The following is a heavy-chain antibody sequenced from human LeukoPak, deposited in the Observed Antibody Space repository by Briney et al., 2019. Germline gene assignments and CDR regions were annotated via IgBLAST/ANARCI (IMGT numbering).Heavy chain of an antibody. Sequence: ASVKVSCKASGYTFTSYDINWVRQATGQGLEWMGWMNPNSGNTGYAQKFQGRVTMTRNTSISTAYMELSSLRSEDTAVYYCARVSWFGYYMDVWGKGTTVTISS. CDR2: MNPNSGNT. D-gene: IGHD3-10*01. CDR1: GYTFTSYD. V-gene: IGHV1-8*01. CDR3: ARVSWFGYYMDV. J-gene: IGHJ6*03.